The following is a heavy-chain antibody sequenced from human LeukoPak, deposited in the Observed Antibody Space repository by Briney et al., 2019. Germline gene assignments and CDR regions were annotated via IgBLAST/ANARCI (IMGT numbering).Heavy chain of an antibody. D-gene: IGHD5-18*01. CDR3: ARSRGYSYDDAFDL. Sequence: GGSLRLSCAASGFTFSDYDMHWVRQATGTGLDWFSGIGSAGVPYYPGSVKGRFTISRENAKNSLYLQMNTLRAGDTAVYYCARSRGYSYDDAFDLWGQGTMVTVS. V-gene: IGHV3-13*05. J-gene: IGHJ3*01. CDR2: IGSAGVP. CDR1: GFTFSDYD.